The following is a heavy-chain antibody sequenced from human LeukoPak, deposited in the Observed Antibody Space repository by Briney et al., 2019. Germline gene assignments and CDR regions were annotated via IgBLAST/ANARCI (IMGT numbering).Heavy chain of an antibody. CDR2: INTRSGDA. CDR1: GYTFTNYG. D-gene: IGHD2/OR15-2a*01. Sequence: GDSVKISCKASGYTFTNYGIAWVRQAPGQGLEWMGWINTRSGDAQLAHSLQARVTMTTDTSTGTASMELGSLGSDDTAVYYCARDTDFSIDYWGQGSLVTVSS. CDR3: ARDTDFSIDY. V-gene: IGHV1-18*01. J-gene: IGHJ4*02.